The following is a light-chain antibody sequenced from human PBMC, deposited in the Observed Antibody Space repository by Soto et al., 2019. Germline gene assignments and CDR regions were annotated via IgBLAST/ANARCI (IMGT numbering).Light chain of an antibody. V-gene: IGKV3-20*01. J-gene: IGKJ5*01. Sequence: EIVLTQSPGTLSLSPGERATLSCRASQSVSSSYLAWYQQKPGQAPRLLIYGASSRATGIPDRSSGSGSGTDFTLTISRLEPEDFAVYYCQQYGSSLSITFGQGTRLEI. CDR1: QSVSSSY. CDR2: GAS. CDR3: QQYGSSLSIT.